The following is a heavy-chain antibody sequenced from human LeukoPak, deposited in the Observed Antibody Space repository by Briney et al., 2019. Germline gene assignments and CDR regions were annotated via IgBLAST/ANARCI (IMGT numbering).Heavy chain of an antibody. CDR1: GFTFSSYE. CDR2: ISATGSTM. CDR3: ARDRGSGSYYIANWLDS. Sequence: GGSLRLSCAASGFTFSSYEMNWVRQAPGKGLEWVSYISATGSTMYYADSVKGRFTISRDNAKNSLYLQMNSLRGEDTAVYYCARDRGSGSYYIANWLDSWGQGTLVTVSS. D-gene: IGHD3-10*01. V-gene: IGHV3-48*03. J-gene: IGHJ5*01.